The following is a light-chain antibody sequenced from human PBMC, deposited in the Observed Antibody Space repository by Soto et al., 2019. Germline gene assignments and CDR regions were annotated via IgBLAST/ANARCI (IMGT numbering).Light chain of an antibody. V-gene: IGLV2-14*01. Sequence: QSALTQPASVSGSPGQSITISCTGTSSDVGFFNYVSWYQQYPGNAPQLMIYEVNNRPSGVSHRFSGSKSGNTASLTISGLQAEDEADYFCSSYSPTTWVFGGGTKLTVL. CDR3: SSYSPTTWV. J-gene: IGLJ3*02. CDR2: EVN. CDR1: SSDVGFFNY.